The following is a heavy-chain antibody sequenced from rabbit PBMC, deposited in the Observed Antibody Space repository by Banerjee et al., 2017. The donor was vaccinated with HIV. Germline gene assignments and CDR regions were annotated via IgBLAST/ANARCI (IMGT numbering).Heavy chain of an antibody. J-gene: IGHJ3*01. V-gene: IGHV1S45*01. Sequence: QQQLEESGGGLVKPGGTLTLTCTASGFSFSSGYDMCWVRQAPGKGLEWIACIYVGSSGVTYYASWAKGRFTISKTSSTTVTLQMTSLAAADTATYFCARDLAGVIGWNFGLWGQGTLVTVS. CDR1: GFSFSSGYD. D-gene: IGHD4-1*01. CDR2: IYVGSSGVT. CDR3: ARDLAGVIGWNFGL.